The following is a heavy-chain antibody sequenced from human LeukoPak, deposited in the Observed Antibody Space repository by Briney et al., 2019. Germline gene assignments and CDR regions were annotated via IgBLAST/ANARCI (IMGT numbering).Heavy chain of an antibody. J-gene: IGHJ4*02. CDR1: GFTVSSNY. D-gene: IGHD6-19*01. Sequence: GRSLRLSCAASGFTVSSNYMSWVRQAPGKGLEWVSVIYSGGSTYYADSVKGRFTVSRDNSKNTLYLQMNSLRAEDTAVYYCARDSSSGWYHDSWGQGTLVTVSS. CDR2: IYSGGST. CDR3: ARDSSSGWYHDS. V-gene: IGHV3-53*01.